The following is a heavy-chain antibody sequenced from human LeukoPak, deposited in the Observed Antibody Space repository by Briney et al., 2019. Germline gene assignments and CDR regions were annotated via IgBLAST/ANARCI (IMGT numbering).Heavy chain of an antibody. D-gene: IGHD1-26*01. J-gene: IGHJ4*02. CDR2: ICHSGST. V-gene: IGHV4-38-2*02. CDR1: GYSISSGYY. CDR3: ARDSQGVGFDY. Sequence: SETLSLTCTVSGYSISSGYYWGWIRQPPGKGLEWIGTICHSGSTYYNPSLKSRVTISVDTSKNQFSLKLSSVTAADTAVYYCARDSQGVGFDYWGQGTLVTVSS.